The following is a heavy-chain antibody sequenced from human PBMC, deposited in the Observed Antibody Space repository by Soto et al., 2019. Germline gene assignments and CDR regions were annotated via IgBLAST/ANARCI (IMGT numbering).Heavy chain of an antibody. J-gene: IGHJ5*02. CDR3: AISSGYLYNWFDP. V-gene: IGHV1-24*01. Sequence: ASVKVSCKVSGYTLTELSMHWVRQAPGKGLEWMGGFDPEDGETIYAQKFQGRVTMTEDTSTDTAYMELSSLRSEDTVVYYCAISSGYLYNWFDPWGQGTLVTVSS. CDR1: GYTLTELS. D-gene: IGHD3-22*01. CDR2: FDPEDGET.